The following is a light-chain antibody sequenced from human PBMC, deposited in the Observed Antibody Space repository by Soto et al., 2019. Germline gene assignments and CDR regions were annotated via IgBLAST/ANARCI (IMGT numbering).Light chain of an antibody. Sequence: EIVMTQSPATLSVSPGERATLSCRASQSVSSNLAWYQQKPGQAPRLLIYGASTRATGIPARFSGSGSGTELTLTISSLQSEDFAVYYCQQYNNWPPRTFGQGNKVEIK. V-gene: IGKV3-15*01. CDR3: QQYNNWPPRT. CDR1: QSVSSN. CDR2: GAS. J-gene: IGKJ1*01.